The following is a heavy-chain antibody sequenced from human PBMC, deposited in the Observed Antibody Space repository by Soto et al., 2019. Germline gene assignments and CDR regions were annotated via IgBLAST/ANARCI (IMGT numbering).Heavy chain of an antibody. Sequence: AAVKVSCKASGYTFTGYYMHWVRQAPGQGXEWMGWINPNSGGTNYAQKFQGRVTMTRDTSISTAYMELSRLRSDDTAVYYCARGRYCSSTSCYPARWFDPWGQETLVTVSS. V-gene: IGHV1-2*02. CDR3: ARGRYCSSTSCYPARWFDP. D-gene: IGHD2-2*01. CDR2: INPNSGGT. CDR1: GYTFTGYY. J-gene: IGHJ5*02.